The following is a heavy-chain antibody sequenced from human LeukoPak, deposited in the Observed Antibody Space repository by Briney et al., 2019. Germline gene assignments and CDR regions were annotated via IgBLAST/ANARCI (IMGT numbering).Heavy chain of an antibody. D-gene: IGHD1-26*01. CDR3: ATSLYQSSRWELLQYY. CDR2: IYYSGST. V-gene: IGHV4-39*01. CDR1: GGSISSSSYY. Sequence: PSETLSLTCTVSGGSISSSSYYWGWIRQPPGKGLEWIGSIYYSGSTYYNPSLKSRVTISVDTSKNQFSLKLSSVTAADTAVYYCATSLYQSSRWELLQYYWGQETLVTVSS. J-gene: IGHJ4*02.